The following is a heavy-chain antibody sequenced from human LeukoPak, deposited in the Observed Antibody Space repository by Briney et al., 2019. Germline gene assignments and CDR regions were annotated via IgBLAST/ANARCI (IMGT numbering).Heavy chain of an antibody. CDR3: AREGYGDYVGYFDY. CDR2: IYSGGST. V-gene: IGHV3-66*01. Sequence: GGPLRLSCAASGFTVSSNYMSWVRQAPGKGLEWVSVIYSGGSTYYADSVKSRFTISRDNSKNTLYLQMNSLRAEDTAVYYCAREGYGDYVGYFDYWGQGTLVTVSS. D-gene: IGHD4-17*01. J-gene: IGHJ4*02. CDR1: GFTVSSNY.